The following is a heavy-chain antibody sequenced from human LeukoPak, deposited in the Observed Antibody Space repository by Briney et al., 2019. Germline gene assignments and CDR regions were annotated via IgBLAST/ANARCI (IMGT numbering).Heavy chain of an antibody. CDR1: GGSFSGYY. V-gene: IGHV4-34*01. Sequence: PSETLSLTCAVYGGSFSGYYWSWIRQPPGKGLEWIGSIYYSGSTYYNPSLKSRVTISVDTSKNQFSLKLSSVTAADTAVYYCARVKMAARNLDYWGQGTLVTVSS. D-gene: IGHD6-6*01. J-gene: IGHJ4*02. CDR3: ARVKMAARNLDY. CDR2: IYYSGST.